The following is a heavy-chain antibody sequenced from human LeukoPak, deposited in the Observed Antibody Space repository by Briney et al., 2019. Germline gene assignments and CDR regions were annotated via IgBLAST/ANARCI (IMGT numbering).Heavy chain of an antibody. Sequence: SETLSLTCTVSGGSISSYYWGWTRQPPGKGLEWIGSIYYSGSAYYNPSLKSRVTISVDTSKNQFSLKLSSVTAADTAVYYCARSGAVAGNQFDYWGQGTLVTVSS. D-gene: IGHD6-19*01. CDR3: ARSGAVAGNQFDY. V-gene: IGHV4-39*01. J-gene: IGHJ4*02. CDR2: IYYSGSA. CDR1: GGSISSYY.